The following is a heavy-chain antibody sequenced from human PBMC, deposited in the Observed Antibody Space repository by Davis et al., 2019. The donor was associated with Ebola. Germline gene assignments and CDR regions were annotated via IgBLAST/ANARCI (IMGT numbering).Heavy chain of an antibody. CDR2: RGTSADA. J-gene: IGHJ3*02. V-gene: IGHV3-23*01. CDR1: GFIFSSYV. D-gene: IGHD1-26*01. Sequence: GESLKISCAASGFIFSSYVMTWVRQAPGKGLEWVRTRGTSADAYHADSVKGRFTISRDNSKNTLYLQMNGLRVEDTAIYYCTKHTSNIWFDIWGQGKMVTVSS. CDR3: TKHTSNIWFDI.